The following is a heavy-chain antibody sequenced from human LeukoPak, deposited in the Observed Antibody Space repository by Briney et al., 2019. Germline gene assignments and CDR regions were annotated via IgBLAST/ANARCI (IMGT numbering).Heavy chain of an antibody. CDR2: LWYDGSNK. J-gene: IGHJ4*02. Sequence: GGSLRLSCAASGFTFSNFGMHWVRQAPGKGLEWVAVLWYDGSNKYYADSVKGRFTISRDNSNDTLYLQMNSLRAEDTAVYYCARSPPDTAMVLDYWGQGTLVTVSS. CDR1: GFTFSNFG. D-gene: IGHD5-18*01. CDR3: ARSPPDTAMVLDY. V-gene: IGHV3-33*01.